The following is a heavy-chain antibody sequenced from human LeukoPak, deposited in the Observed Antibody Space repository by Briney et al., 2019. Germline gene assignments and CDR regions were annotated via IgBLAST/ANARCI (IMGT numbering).Heavy chain of an antibody. CDR2: ISSSGSPI. Sequence: PGGSLRLSCAASGFTFSSYEMNWVRQAPGKGLEGVSYISSSGSPIYYADSVKGRFTISRDNAKNSLYLQMNSLRAEDTAVYYCARDTSIAAAGFYGMDVWGQGTTVTVSS. CDR3: ARDTSIAAAGFYGMDV. D-gene: IGHD6-13*01. CDR1: GFTFSSYE. J-gene: IGHJ6*02. V-gene: IGHV3-48*03.